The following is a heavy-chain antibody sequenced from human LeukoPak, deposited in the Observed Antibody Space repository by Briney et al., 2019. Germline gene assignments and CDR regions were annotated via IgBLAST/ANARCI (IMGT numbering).Heavy chain of an antibody. CDR1: GGSISSSSYY. J-gene: IGHJ4*02. Sequence: SETLSLTCTVSGGSISSSSYYWGWIRQPPGKWLEWIGSIYYSGSTYYNPSLKSRVTISVDTSKNQFSLKLSSVTAADTAVYYCARQKWGVFGVVYNYWGQGTLVTVSS. D-gene: IGHD3-3*01. V-gene: IGHV4-39*01. CDR3: ARQKWGVFGVVYNY. CDR2: IYYSGST.